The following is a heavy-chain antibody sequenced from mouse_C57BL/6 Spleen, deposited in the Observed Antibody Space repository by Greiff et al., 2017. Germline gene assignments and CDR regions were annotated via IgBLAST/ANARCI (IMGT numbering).Heavy chain of an antibody. V-gene: IGHV1-61*01. CDR2: IYPSDSET. Sequence: QVQLQQPGAELVRPGSSVKLSCKASGYTFTSYWMDWVKQRPGQGLEWIGNIYPSDSETHYNQKFKDKATLTVDKSSSTAYMQLSSLTSEDSAVYYWARGSYWYFDDWGKGTTVTVAS. J-gene: IGHJ1*03. CDR3: ARGSYWYFDD. CDR1: GYTFTSYW.